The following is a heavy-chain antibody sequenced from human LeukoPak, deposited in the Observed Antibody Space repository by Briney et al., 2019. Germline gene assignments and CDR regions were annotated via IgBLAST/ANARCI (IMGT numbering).Heavy chain of an antibody. D-gene: IGHD2-15*01. CDR3: ARACSGGSCQFDY. J-gene: IGHJ4*02. CDR1: GGSFSGHY. V-gene: IGHV4-34*01. CDR2: INHSGST. Sequence: PSETLSLTCAVYGGSFSGHYWSWIRQPPGKGLEWIGEINHSGSTNYNPSLKSRVTISVDTSKNQFSLKLSSVTAADTAVYYCARACSGGSCQFDYWGQGTLVTVSS.